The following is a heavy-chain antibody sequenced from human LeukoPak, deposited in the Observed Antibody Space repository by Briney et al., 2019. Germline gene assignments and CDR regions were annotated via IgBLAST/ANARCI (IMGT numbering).Heavy chain of an antibody. Sequence: GGSLRLSCAASGFPFSNYWMHWVPQAPGKGLVWVSGINSGGSITSYTDSVKGRFTISRDNAKNTLFLQMNSLRAEDTAVYYCARSGYYAGLDYSGQGTLVTVSS. CDR3: ARSGYYAGLDY. D-gene: IGHD3-22*01. J-gene: IGHJ4*02. V-gene: IGHV3-74*01. CDR1: GFPFSNYW. CDR2: INSGGSIT.